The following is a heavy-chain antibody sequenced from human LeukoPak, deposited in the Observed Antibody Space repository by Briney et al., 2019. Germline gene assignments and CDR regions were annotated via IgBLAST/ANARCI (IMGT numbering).Heavy chain of an antibody. V-gene: IGHV3-23*01. D-gene: IGHD2-8*01. CDR1: GFTFSSYA. Sequence: GGSLRPSCAASGFTFSSYAMSWVRQAPGKGLEWVSAISGSGGSTYYADSVKGRFTISRDNSKNTLYLQMNSLKTEDTAVYYCTTSACINGVCYTSVDYWGQGTLVTVSS. CDR3: TTSACINGVCYTSVDY. J-gene: IGHJ4*02. CDR2: ISGSGGST.